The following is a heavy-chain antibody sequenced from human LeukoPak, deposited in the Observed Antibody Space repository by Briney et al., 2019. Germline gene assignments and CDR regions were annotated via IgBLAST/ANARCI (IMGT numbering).Heavy chain of an antibody. V-gene: IGHV4-34*01. Sequence: PSETLSLTCAVYGGSFSGYYWSWIRQPPGKGLEWIGEINRSGSTNYNPSLKSRVTISVDTSKNQFSLKLSSVTAADTAVYYCARVRHYYYDSSGYYYDWFDPWGQGTLVTVSS. CDR3: ARVRHYYYDSSGYYYDWFDP. CDR1: GGSFSGYY. CDR2: INRSGST. J-gene: IGHJ5*02. D-gene: IGHD3-22*01.